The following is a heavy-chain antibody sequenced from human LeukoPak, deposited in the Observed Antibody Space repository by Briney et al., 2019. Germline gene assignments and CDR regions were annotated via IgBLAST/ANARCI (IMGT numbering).Heavy chain of an antibody. CDR1: GFTFSNAW. CDR3: TTSVYTAMVNSRDY. D-gene: IGHD5-18*01. J-gene: IGHJ4*02. Sequence: GLSLRLSCAASGFTFSNAWMRWLRQAPGKGLEWVGRIKSKTYGGTTDYAALVKGRCTILRDDSIHTLYLQMNSRKHEDTAVYYCTTSVYTAMVNSRDYWGQGTLVTVSS. V-gene: IGHV3-15*01. CDR2: IKSKTYGGTT.